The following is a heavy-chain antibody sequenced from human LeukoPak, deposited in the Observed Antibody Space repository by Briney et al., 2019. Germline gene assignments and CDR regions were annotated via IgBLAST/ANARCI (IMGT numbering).Heavy chain of an antibody. J-gene: IGHJ4*02. CDR3: ATQASSSVGY. CDR1: GLSFTDYY. Sequence: GGSLRLSCAASGLSFTDYYMSWIRQAPGKGLEWVSYIGISGSPIYYADSVKGRFTISRDNAKNSVYLQLNSLRAEDTAFYYCATQASSSVGYWGQGTLVTVSS. D-gene: IGHD6-25*01. V-gene: IGHV3-11*01. CDR2: IGISGSPI.